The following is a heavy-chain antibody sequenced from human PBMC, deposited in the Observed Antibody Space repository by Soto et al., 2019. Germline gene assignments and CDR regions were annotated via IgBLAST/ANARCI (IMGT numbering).Heavy chain of an antibody. CDR1: GGTFSSYT. D-gene: IGHD5-18*01. CDR2: IIPILGIA. J-gene: IGHJ4*02. Sequence: GASVKVSCKASGGTFSSYTISWVRQAPGQGLEWMGRIIPILGIANYAQKFQGRVTITADKSTGTAYMEMSSLRSEDTDVYYCASPTEIQLWYRFDYWGQGTLVTVSS. CDR3: ASPTEIQLWYRFDY. V-gene: IGHV1-69*02.